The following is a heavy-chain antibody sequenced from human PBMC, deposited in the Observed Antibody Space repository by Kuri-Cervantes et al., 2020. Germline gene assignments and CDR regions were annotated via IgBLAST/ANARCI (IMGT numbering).Heavy chain of an antibody. J-gene: IGHJ4*02. CDR2: IYSGGST. V-gene: IGHV3-66*01. CDR3: ARDQGQWELLRAFDY. D-gene: IGHD1-26*01. CDR1: GFTVSSNY. Sequence: GESLKISCAASGFTVSSNYMSWVRQAPGKGLEWVSVIYSGGSTYYADSVKGRFTISRDNSKNTLYLQMNSLRAEDTAVYYCARDQGQWELLRAFDYWGQGTLVTVSS.